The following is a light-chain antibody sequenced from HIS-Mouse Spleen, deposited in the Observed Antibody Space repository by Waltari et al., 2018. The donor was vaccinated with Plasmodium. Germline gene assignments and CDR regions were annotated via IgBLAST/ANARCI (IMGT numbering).Light chain of an antibody. CDR1: QRVSNH. Sequence: EIVMTQSPATLSVSLGERATLSCRASQRVSNHLAWYQQKPGQAPRLLISGASTRSTGIRARFSGSGSGTECTLTISSLQSEDFAVYYCQQYNNWSFTFGPGTKVDIK. CDR3: QQYNNWSFT. J-gene: IGKJ3*01. CDR2: GAS. V-gene: IGKV3-15*01.